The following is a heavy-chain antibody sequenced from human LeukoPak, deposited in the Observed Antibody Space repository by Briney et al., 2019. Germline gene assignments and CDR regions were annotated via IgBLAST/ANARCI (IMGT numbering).Heavy chain of an antibody. J-gene: IGHJ2*01. CDR1: GFTFSAYT. Sequence: GGSLRLACATSGFTFSAYTMVWVRQAPGKGLEWVSSINSNSRYKYYADSIKGRFAISRDNAGSSLYLQMNSLRADDTAVYYCASFGELGRSYWYFDLWGRGTLVTVSS. V-gene: IGHV3-21*01. CDR2: INSNSRYK. CDR3: ASFGELGRSYWYFDL. D-gene: IGHD3-10*01.